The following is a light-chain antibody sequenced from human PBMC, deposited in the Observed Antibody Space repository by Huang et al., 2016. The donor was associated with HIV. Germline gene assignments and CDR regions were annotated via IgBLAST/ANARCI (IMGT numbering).Light chain of an antibody. CDR1: QSISNY. CDR3: QQSYSPRT. CDR2: AAS. Sequence: DIQMTQSPSSLSASVGDRVTITCRARQSISNYLNWYQQKPGKAPKLLIYAASSLQSGVPSRFSGSGSGTDFTLTISSLQPEDSAAYYCQQSYSPRTFGPGTIVDIK. J-gene: IGKJ3*01. V-gene: IGKV1-39*01.